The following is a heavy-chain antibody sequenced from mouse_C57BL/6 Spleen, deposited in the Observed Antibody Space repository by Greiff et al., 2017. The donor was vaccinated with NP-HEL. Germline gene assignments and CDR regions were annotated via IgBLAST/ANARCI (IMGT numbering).Heavy chain of an antibody. Sequence: QVQLQQPGTELVKPGASVKLSCKASGYTFTSYWMHWVKQRPGQGLEWIGNINPSNGGTNYTEKFKSKATLTVDKSFSTAYMQLSSLTAEDSAVYYCARLVYYDYDGTFDYWGQGTTLTVSS. CDR2: INPSNGGT. V-gene: IGHV1-53*01. CDR1: GYTFTSYW. J-gene: IGHJ2*01. D-gene: IGHD2-4*01. CDR3: ARLVYYDYDGTFDY.